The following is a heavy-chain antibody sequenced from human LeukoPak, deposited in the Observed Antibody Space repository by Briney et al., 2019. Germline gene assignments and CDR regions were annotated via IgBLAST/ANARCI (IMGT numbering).Heavy chain of an antibody. CDR2: ISSSGSTI. CDR1: GFTFRSYE. J-gene: IGHJ4*02. V-gene: IGHV3-48*03. D-gene: IGHD3-9*01. CDR3: AARPVTGDYDILTAYSLHY. Sequence: GGSLRLSCAASGFTFRSYEMSWVRQAPGKGLEWVSYISSSGSTIYYADSVKGRFTISRDNAKNSLYLQMNSLRAEDTAVYYCAARPVTGDYDILTAYSLHYWGQGTLVTVSS.